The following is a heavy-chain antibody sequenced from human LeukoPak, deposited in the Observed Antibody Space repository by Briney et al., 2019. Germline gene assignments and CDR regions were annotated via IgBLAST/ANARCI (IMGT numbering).Heavy chain of an antibody. V-gene: IGHV1-18*01. D-gene: IGHD2-15*01. CDR3: ARRYCSVGSCYFPTDAFDI. Sequence: ASVKVSCKPSGYTFTSYGISWVRQAPGQGLEWMGWIRAYNGETNYAQKLQGTVTMTTDTSTSTAYMELRRLRSDAAAVYYYARRYCSVGSCYFPTDAFDIRGQGTMVTV. CDR2: IRAYNGET. CDR1: GYTFTSYG. J-gene: IGHJ3*02.